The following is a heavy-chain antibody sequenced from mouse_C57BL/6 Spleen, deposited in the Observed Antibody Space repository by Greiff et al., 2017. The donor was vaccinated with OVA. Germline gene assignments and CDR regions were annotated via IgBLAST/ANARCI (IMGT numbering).Heavy chain of an antibody. D-gene: IGHD2-5*01. CDR3: ARSTIVTTRESWFAY. J-gene: IGHJ3*01. CDR2: INPSNGGT. V-gene: IGHV1-53*01. CDR1: GYTFTSYW. Sequence: VQLQQPGTELVKPGASVKLSCKASGYTFTSYWMHWVKQRPGQGLEWIGNINPSNGGTNYNEKFKSKATLTVDKSSSTAYMQLSSLTSEDSAVYYCARSTIVTTRESWFAYWGQGTLVTVSA.